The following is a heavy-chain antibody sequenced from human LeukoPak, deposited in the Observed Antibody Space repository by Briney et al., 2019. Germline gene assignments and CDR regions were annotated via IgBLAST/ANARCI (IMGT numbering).Heavy chain of an antibody. D-gene: IGHD6-13*01. CDR1: GFTFSSYE. Sequence: GGSLRLSCAASGFTFSSYEMNWVRQAPGKGLEWISSISSGSNYIYYADSVKGRFTISRDNAKNSLFLQMNSLRADDTAVYYCATTSSSWYYFDFWGQGTLVTVSS. CDR2: ISSGSNYI. J-gene: IGHJ4*02. CDR3: ATTSSSWYYFDF. V-gene: IGHV3-21*01.